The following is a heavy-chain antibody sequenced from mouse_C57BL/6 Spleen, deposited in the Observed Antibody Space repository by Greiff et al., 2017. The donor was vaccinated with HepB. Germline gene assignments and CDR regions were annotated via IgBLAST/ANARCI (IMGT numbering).Heavy chain of an antibody. V-gene: IGHV1-50*01. CDR2: IDPSDSYT. Sequence: QVQLQQPGAELVKPGASVKLSCKASGYTFTSYWMQWVKQRPGQGLEWIGEIDPSDSYTNYNQKFKGKATLTVDTSSSTAYIQLSSLTSEDSAVYYCARVGTVYYFDYWGQGTTLTVSS. D-gene: IGHD4-1*01. CDR3: ARVGTVYYFDY. CDR1: GYTFTSYW. J-gene: IGHJ2*01.